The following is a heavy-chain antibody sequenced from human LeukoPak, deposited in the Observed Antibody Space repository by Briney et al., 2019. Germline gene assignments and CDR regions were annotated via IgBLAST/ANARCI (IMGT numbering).Heavy chain of an antibody. CDR1: GGSISSSSYY. CDR2: IYTRGNT. Sequence: SETLSLTCTVSGGSISSSSYYWSWIRQPAGKGLEWIGRIYTRGNTNYNPSLESRVTILLDRSKNQFSLRLNSVTAADTAVCYCARESPITETAWGQGTLVTVSS. D-gene: IGHD1-14*01. CDR3: ARESPITETA. J-gene: IGHJ5*02. V-gene: IGHV4-61*02.